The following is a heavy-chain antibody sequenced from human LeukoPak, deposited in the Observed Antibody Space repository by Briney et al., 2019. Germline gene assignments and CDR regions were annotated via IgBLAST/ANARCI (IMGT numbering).Heavy chain of an antibody. D-gene: IGHD1-26*01. J-gene: IGHJ4*02. CDR3: AKTQWKVGATDYFDY. Sequence: GGSLRLSCAAPGFAFNNYAMTWVRQAPGKGLEWVSNINDNGGQRHYADSVKGRFTISRDNSKNTLFLQMDGLRAEDTAVYYCAKTQWKVGATDYFDYWGQGILVTVSS. CDR2: INDNGGQR. V-gene: IGHV3-23*01. CDR1: GFAFNNYA.